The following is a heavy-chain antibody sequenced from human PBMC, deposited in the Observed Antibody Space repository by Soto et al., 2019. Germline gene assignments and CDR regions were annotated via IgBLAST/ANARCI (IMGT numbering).Heavy chain of an antibody. CDR2: ISAYNGNT. V-gene: IGHV1-18*01. J-gene: IGHJ4*02. CDR1: GYTFTSYG. Sequence: ASVKVSCKASGYTFTSYGISWVRQAPGQGLEWMGWISAYNGNTNYAQKLRGRVTMTTDTSTSTAYMELRSLRSDDTAVYYCARLHPIRYSGSYWGPVQYYFDYWGQGTLVTVSS. D-gene: IGHD1-26*01. CDR3: ARLHPIRYSGSYWGPVQYYFDY.